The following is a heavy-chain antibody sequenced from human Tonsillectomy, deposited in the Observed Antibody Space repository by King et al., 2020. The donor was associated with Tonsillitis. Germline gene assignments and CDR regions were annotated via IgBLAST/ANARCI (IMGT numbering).Heavy chain of an antibody. Sequence: VQLVESGGGLVQPGGSLRLSCAASGFTFSSCAMTWVRQAPGLRLEWVSAISGSAVGTYYADSVKGRFTISRDNSKNTLYLQMNSLRAEDTAVYYCAKGWVEMDAWGQGTLVTVSS. J-gene: IGHJ4*02. CDR2: ISGSAVGT. CDR1: GFTFSSCA. CDR3: AKGWVEMDA. D-gene: IGHD5-24*01. V-gene: IGHV3-23*04.